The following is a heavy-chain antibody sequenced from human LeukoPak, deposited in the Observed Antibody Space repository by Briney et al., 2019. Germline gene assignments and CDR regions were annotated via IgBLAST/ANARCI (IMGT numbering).Heavy chain of an antibody. CDR3: ARFLGRSTNGRWFDP. CDR1: GGSISSYY. Sequence: SETLSLTCTVSGGSISSYYWSWIRQPPGKGLEWIGYIYYSGSTNYNPSLESRVTISVDTSKNQFSLKLSSVTAADTAVYYCARFLGRSTNGRWFDPWGQGTLVTVSS. V-gene: IGHV4-59*01. CDR2: IYYSGST. D-gene: IGHD2-2*01. J-gene: IGHJ5*02.